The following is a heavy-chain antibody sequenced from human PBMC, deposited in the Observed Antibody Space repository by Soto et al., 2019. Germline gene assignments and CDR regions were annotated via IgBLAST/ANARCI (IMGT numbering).Heavy chain of an antibody. D-gene: IGHD6-19*01. CDR2: IYWDDDK. J-gene: IGHJ4*02. CDR1: GFSLSSTRMA. V-gene: IGHV2-5*02. Sequence: QITLKESGPTLVKPTQTLTLTCTSSGFSLSSTRMAVGWIRQPPGKALQWLALIYWDDDKRYSPFLQSRLTITKDTSKNQVVLTMSSLEPVDTARYYCAHIVVAGLGYYFDYWGQGTLVTVSS. CDR3: AHIVVAGLGYYFDY.